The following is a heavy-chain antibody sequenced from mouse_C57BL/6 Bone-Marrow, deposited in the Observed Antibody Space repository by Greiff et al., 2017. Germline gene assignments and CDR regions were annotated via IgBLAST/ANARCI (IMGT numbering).Heavy chain of an antibody. J-gene: IGHJ4*01. D-gene: IGHD1-1*01. Sequence: QVQLQQPGAELVKPGASVKMSCKASGYTFTSYWITWVKQRPGQGLEWIGDIHPGSGSTNYNEKFKSKATLTVDTSSSTAYMQLSSLTSEDSAVYYCARKDTTVVAEDAMDYWGQGTSVTVSS. V-gene: IGHV1-55*01. CDR2: IHPGSGST. CDR1: GYTFTSYW. CDR3: ARKDTTVVAEDAMDY.